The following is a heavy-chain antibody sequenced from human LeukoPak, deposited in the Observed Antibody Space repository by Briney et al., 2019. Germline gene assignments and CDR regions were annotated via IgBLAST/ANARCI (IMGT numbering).Heavy chain of an antibody. D-gene: IGHD1-1*01. J-gene: IGHJ4*02. CDR3: AKGRRVDADDHFDY. V-gene: IGHV1-18*04. CDR2: SSVYNGNT. Sequence: GASVKVSFKASGYTFPSYYMHWVRQAPGQGLEWMGWSSVYNGNTNYAQKFQGRVTMTTDTSTDTAYMELRNLLFDDTAVYYCAKGRRVDADDHFDYWGQGTPVTVSS. CDR1: GYTFPSYY.